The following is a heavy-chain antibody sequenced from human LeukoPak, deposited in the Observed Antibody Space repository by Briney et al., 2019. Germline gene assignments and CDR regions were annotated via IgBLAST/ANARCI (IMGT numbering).Heavy chain of an antibody. CDR3: ARGGGFLYYYDSSGYYYGFDY. D-gene: IGHD3-22*01. V-gene: IGHV1-18*01. CDR1: GYTFTSYG. Sequence: ASVKVSCKASGYTFTSYGISWVRQAPGQGLEWMGWISAYNGNTNYAQKLQGRVTMTTDTSTSTAYMELRSLRSDDTAVYYCARGGGFLYYYDSSGYYYGFDYWGQGTLVTVSS. J-gene: IGHJ4*02. CDR2: ISAYNGNT.